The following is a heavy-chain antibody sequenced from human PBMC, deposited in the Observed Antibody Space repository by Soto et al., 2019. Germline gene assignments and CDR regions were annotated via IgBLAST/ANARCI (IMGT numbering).Heavy chain of an antibody. CDR2: ISNNGDTA. CDR3: ARSRVFIGAIVTLLDS. D-gene: IGHD3-16*02. Sequence: GSLRLSCATSGFTFSSYAMVWVRQAAEKGLEWVASISNNGDTAYYADSVKGRFTISRGNSENTLYLQMNGLRADDTALYFCARSRVFIGAIVTLLDSWGQGTQVTV. CDR1: GFTFSSYA. V-gene: IGHV3-23*01. J-gene: IGHJ4*02.